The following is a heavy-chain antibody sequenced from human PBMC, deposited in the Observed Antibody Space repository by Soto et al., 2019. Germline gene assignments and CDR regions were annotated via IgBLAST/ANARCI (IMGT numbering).Heavy chain of an antibody. D-gene: IGHD2-21*01. V-gene: IGHV3-48*01. CDR1: GFPFTSYS. Sequence: HPGGSLRLSCAASGFPFTSYSMNWVRQAPGKGLEWVSYIRGTTHYADSVKGRFTISRDNARSSLYLQMNSLRADDTAVYYCARDDSFAFDIWGQGTMVTVSS. CDR3: ARDDSFAFDI. CDR2: IRGTT. J-gene: IGHJ3*02.